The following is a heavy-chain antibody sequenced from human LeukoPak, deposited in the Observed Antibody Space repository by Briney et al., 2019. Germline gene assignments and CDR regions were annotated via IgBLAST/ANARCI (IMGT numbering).Heavy chain of an antibody. V-gene: IGHV1-69*04. CDR1: GGTFSSYA. Sequence: ASVKVSCKASGGTFSSYAISWVRQAPGQGLEWMGRIIPILGIANYAQKFQGRVTITADKSTSTAYMELSSLRTEDTAVYYCARQVHTAPFDYWGQGTLVTVSS. CDR2: IIPILGIA. J-gene: IGHJ4*02. CDR3: ARQVHTAPFDY. D-gene: IGHD3-10*01.